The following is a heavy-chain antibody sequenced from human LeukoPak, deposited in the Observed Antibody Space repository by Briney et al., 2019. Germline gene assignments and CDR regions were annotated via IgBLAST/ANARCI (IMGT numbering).Heavy chain of an antibody. CDR3: ARGVVVSAATHYYYYYMDV. CDR1: GGSISSYY. D-gene: IGHD2-2*01. V-gene: IGHV4-4*07. J-gene: IGHJ6*03. CDR2: IYTSGST. Sequence: SETLSLTCTVSGGSISSYYWSWIRQPAGKGLEWIGRIYTSGSTNYNPSLKSRVTMSVDTSKNQFSLKLSSVTAADTAVYYCARGVVVSAATHYYYYYMDVWGKGTTVTVSS.